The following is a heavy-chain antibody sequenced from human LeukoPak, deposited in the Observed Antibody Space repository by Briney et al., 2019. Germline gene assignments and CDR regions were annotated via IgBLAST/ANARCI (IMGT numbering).Heavy chain of an antibody. Sequence: GGSLRLSCAASGFTFDDYAMHWVRQAPGKGLEWVSGISWNSGSIGYADSVKGRFTISRDNAKNSLYLQMNSLRAEDTAVYYCARVRKSYYYGSGSYYFDYWGQGTLVTVSS. V-gene: IGHV3-9*01. CDR1: GFTFDDYA. CDR2: ISWNSGSI. CDR3: ARVRKSYYYGSGSYYFDY. D-gene: IGHD3-10*01. J-gene: IGHJ4*02.